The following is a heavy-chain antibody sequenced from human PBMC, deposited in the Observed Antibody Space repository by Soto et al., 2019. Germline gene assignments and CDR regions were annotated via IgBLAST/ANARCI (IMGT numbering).Heavy chain of an antibody. CDR2: MFHSGNP. CDR3: ARGPYCSSSTCRTR. V-gene: IGHV4-30-2*01. Sequence: SETLSLTCAVSGGSISSGDYSWSWFRQPQGKGLEWIGSMFHSGNPNYNASLKSRVTMSIDKSNNQLSLKLSSVTAADTAVYYCARGPYCSSSTCRTRWGQGILVTVSS. D-gene: IGHD2-2*01. J-gene: IGHJ4*02. CDR1: GGSISSGDYS.